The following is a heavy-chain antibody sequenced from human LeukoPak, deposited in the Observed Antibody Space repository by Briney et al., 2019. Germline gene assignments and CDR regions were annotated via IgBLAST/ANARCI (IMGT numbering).Heavy chain of an antibody. Sequence: PSETLSLTCAVYGGSFSDYYWSWIRQPPGKGLEWIGEINDSGSTNYSPSLKSRVTLSADTSRNQFSLKLSSVTAADTAVYYCARGGGVYYMDVWDKGTTVTVSS. J-gene: IGHJ6*03. CDR1: GGSFSDYY. CDR3: ARGGGVYYMDV. D-gene: IGHD3-16*01. CDR2: INDSGST. V-gene: IGHV4-34*01.